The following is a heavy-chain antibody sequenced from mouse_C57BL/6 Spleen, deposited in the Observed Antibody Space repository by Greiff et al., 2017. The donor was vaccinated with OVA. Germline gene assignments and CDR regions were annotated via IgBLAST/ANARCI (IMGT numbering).Heavy chain of an antibody. D-gene: IGHD2-3*01. CDR2: ISSGSSTI. Sequence: EVHLVESGGGLVKPGGSLKLSCAASGFTFSDYGMHWVRQAPEKGLEWVAYISSGSSTIYYADTVKVRFTISRDNDKNTLFLQMTSLRSEDTAMYYCARWLLPSYYFDYWGQGTTLTVSS. J-gene: IGHJ2*01. V-gene: IGHV5-17*01. CDR3: ARWLLPSYYFDY. CDR1: GFTFSDYG.